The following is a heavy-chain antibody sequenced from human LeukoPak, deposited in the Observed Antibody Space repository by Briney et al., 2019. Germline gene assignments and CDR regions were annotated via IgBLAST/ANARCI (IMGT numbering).Heavy chain of an antibody. CDR3: ARAVDTAIMYNWFDP. CDR2: INHSGST. J-gene: IGHJ5*02. D-gene: IGHD5-18*01. CDR1: GGPFSGYY. Sequence: KPSETLSLTCAVYGGPFSGYYWSWIRQPPGKGLEWIGEINHSGSTNYNPSLKSRVTISVDTSKNQFSLKLSSVTAADTAMYYCARAVDTAIMYNWFDPWGQGILVTVSS. V-gene: IGHV4-34*01.